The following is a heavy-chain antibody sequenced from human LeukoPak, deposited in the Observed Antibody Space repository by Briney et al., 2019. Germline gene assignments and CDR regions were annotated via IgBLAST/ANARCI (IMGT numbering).Heavy chain of an antibody. J-gene: IGHJ6*02. CDR2: ISYDGSNE. D-gene: IGHD2-2*01. V-gene: IGHV3-30*03. CDR1: GFTFSSYG. CDR3: ARVRAGYCTSTSCYTGMDV. Sequence: GGSLRLSCAASGFTFSSYGMHWVRQAPGRGLEWVALISYDGSNEYYADSVRGRFTISRDNSKFTLYMQMNSLRAEDTAVYYCARVRAGYCTSTSCYTGMDVWGQGTTVTVSS.